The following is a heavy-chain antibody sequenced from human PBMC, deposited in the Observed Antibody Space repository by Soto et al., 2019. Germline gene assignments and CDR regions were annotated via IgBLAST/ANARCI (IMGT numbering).Heavy chain of an antibody. CDR2: IFHSGIT. CDR3: ARDRYFYVSRGYYRTLDS. V-gene: IGHV4-59*01. J-gene: IGHJ5*01. D-gene: IGHD3-22*01. CDR1: GGSFSNDY. Sequence: QVQLQESGPGLVKPSETLSLSCFISGGSFSNDYWTWIRQSPGKGLEWIGYIFHSGITDYNPSVKSRVTISIDTSRNLFSLNLTSVTAADTAVYYCARDRYFYVSRGYYRTLDSWGQGTLVTVSS.